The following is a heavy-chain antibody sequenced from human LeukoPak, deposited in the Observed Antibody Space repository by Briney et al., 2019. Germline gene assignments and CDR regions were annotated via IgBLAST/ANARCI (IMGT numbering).Heavy chain of an antibody. CDR1: GGSFSDYY. CDR3: GGGRRTQQLLHGWFDP. Sequence: PSETLSLTCAVYGGSFSDYYWNWIRQPPGKGLEWIGEIIHSGSTHYNPSLKSRVTISVDTSKNQFSLKLTSVTAADTAFYYCGGGRRTQQLLHGWFDPWGQGTLVTVSS. V-gene: IGHV4-34*12. D-gene: IGHD6-13*01. CDR2: IIHSGST. J-gene: IGHJ5*02.